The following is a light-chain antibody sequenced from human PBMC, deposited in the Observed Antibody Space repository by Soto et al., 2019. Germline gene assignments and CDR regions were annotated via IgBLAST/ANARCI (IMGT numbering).Light chain of an antibody. V-gene: IGLV2-14*01. Sequence: QSALTQPASVSGSPGQSITISCTGTSSDIGIFNYVSWYQQHPGKAPKLIIYEVTNRPSGVSDRFSGSKSGSTASLNISGLQADDEADYYCSSYTSSSTWVFGGGTKVTVL. CDR3: SSYTSSSTWV. J-gene: IGLJ3*02. CDR2: EVT. CDR1: SSDIGIFNY.